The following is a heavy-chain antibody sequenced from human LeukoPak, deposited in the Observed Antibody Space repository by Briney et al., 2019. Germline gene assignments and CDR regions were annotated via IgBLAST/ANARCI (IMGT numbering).Heavy chain of an antibody. V-gene: IGHV3-30*04. J-gene: IGHJ3*02. D-gene: IGHD4-23*01. CDR2: ISYDGSNK. CDR3: AVESGGNPHNDAFDI. Sequence: GGSLRLSCAASGFTFSSYAMHWVRQAPGKGLEWVAVISYDGSNKYYADSVKGRFTISRDNSKNTLYLQMNSLRAEDTAVYYCAVESGGNPHNDAFDIWGQGTMVTVSS. CDR1: GFTFSSYA.